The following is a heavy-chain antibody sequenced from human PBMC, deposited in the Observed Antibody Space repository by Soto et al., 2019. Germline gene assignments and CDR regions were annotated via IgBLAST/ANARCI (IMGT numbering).Heavy chain of an antibody. J-gene: IGHJ6*02. CDR3: ARGRGFCSSTSCHPGGYYYGMDV. D-gene: IGHD2-2*01. CDR2: MNPNSGNT. CDR1: GYTFTSYD. V-gene: IGHV1-8*01. Sequence: VASVKVSCKASGYTFTSYDINWVRQATGQGLEWMGWMNPNSGNTGYAQKFQGRVTMTRNTSISTAYMELSSLRSEDTAVYYCARGRGFCSSTSCHPGGYYYGMDVWGQGTTVTVSS.